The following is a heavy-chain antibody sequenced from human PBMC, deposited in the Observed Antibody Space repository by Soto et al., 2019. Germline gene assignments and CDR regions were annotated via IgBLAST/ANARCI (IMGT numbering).Heavy chain of an antibody. CDR1: GGSFSGYY. CDR3: ARGGLDYMDV. V-gene: IGHV4-34*01. J-gene: IGHJ6*03. CDR2: INHSGST. Sequence: QVQLQQWGAGLLKPSETLSLTCAVYGGSFSGYYWCWIRQPPGKGLEWIGEINHSGSTNYNPSLKSRVTISVDTSKNQFSLKLSSVTAADTAVYYCARGGLDYMDVWGKGTTVTVSS.